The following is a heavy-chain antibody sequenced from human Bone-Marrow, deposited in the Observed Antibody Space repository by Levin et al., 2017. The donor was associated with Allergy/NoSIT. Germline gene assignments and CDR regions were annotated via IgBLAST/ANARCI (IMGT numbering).Heavy chain of an antibody. CDR2: IYYNGKS. J-gene: IGHJ6*03. CDR1: GGSISSYY. V-gene: IGHV4-59*01. D-gene: IGHD4-23*01. CDR3: ARAIPSGGNSYYYYYMDV. Sequence: SETLSLTCTVSGGSISSYYWTWIRQAPEKRLEWIGYIYYNGKSNYNPSLKTRVSLSIDTSKNLFSLSLSSVTAADSAIYYCARAIPSGGNSYYYYYMDVWGKGITVTVSS.